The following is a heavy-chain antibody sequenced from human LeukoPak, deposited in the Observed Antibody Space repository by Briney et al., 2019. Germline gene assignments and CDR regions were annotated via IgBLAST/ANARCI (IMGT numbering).Heavy chain of an antibody. CDR1: GYTFTGYY. V-gene: IGHV1-2*02. CDR3: ANEPTQANWFDP. Sequence: ASVKVSCKASGYTFTGYYMHWVRQAPGQGLEWMGWINPNSGGTNYAQKFQGRVTMARDTSISTAYMELSRLRSDDAAVYYCANEPTQANWFDPWGQGTRVTVSA. J-gene: IGHJ5*02. CDR2: INPNSGGT. D-gene: IGHD4-11*01.